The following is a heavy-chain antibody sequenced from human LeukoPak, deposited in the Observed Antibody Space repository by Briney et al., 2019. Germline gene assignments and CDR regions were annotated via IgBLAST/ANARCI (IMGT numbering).Heavy chain of an antibody. Sequence: AGGSLRLSFAASGFTFSSYGMHWVRQAPGKGLEWVAVISYDGSNKYYADSVKGRFTISRDNSKNTLYLQMNSLRAEDTAVYYCAKGHHSHYYGSGSYGYWGQGTLVTVSS. CDR3: AKGHHSHYYGSGSYGY. J-gene: IGHJ4*02. D-gene: IGHD3-10*01. V-gene: IGHV3-30*18. CDR2: ISYDGSNK. CDR1: GFTFSSYG.